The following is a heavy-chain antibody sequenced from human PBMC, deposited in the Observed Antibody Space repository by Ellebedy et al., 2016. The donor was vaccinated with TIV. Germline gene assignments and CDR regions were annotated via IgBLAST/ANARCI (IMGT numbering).Heavy chain of an antibody. CDR1: GFTFSSYA. J-gene: IGHJ4*02. V-gene: IGHV3-33*08. CDR2: IWFDGSNE. CDR3: ARDLRWDWSGQRFDY. D-gene: IGHD3-3*01. Sequence: PGGSLRLSCAASGFTFSSYAMSWVRQAPGKGLEWVALIWFDGSNEHYADSVKGRFTISRDNSKDTVFLQMTSLIDEDTATYYCARDLRWDWSGQRFDYWGQGTLVTVSS.